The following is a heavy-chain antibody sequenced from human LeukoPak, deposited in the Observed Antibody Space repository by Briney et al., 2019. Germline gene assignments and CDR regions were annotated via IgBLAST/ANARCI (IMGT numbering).Heavy chain of an antibody. V-gene: IGHV4-31*03. J-gene: IGHJ4*02. Sequence: SETLSLTCTVSGGSVISDTYYWSWIRQHPGKGLEWIGYIYYSGSTYYNPSLKSRVTISVDTSKNQFSLKLSSVTAADTAVYYCAREYCSSTSCHLFDYWGQGTLVTVSS. CDR3: AREYCSSTSCHLFDY. CDR1: GGSVISDTYY. CDR2: IYYSGST. D-gene: IGHD2-2*01.